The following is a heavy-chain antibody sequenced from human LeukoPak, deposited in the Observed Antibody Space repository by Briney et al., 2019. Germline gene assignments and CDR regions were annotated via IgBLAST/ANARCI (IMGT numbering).Heavy chain of an antibody. CDR3: ARAGRGTSSRALDY. D-gene: IGHD1-1*01. CDR2: INDSGST. Sequence: SETLSLTCVISGGSFTDYYWSWIRQPPGKGLEWIGDINDSGSTNSSPSLKSRVVISLDTSKSQLSLKLSPVTAADTATYFCARAGRGTSSRALDYWGQGTLVTVSS. J-gene: IGHJ4*02. CDR1: GGSFTDYY. V-gene: IGHV4-34*01.